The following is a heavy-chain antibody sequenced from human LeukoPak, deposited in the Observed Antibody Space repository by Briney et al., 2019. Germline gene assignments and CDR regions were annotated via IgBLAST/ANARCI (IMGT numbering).Heavy chain of an antibody. Sequence: SETLSLTCTVSGGSISSYYWSWIRQPPGKGLEWTGYIYYSGSTNYNPSLKSRVTISVDTSKNQFSLKLSSVTAADTAVYYCARVTGPYDFWSGFDPWGQGTLVTVSS. CDR3: ARVTGPYDFWSGFDP. D-gene: IGHD3-3*01. CDR1: GGSISSYY. V-gene: IGHV4-59*01. J-gene: IGHJ5*02. CDR2: IYYSGST.